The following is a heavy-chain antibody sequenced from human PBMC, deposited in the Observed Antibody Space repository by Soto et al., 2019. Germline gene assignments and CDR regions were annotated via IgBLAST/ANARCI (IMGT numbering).Heavy chain of an antibody. J-gene: IGHJ6*02. Sequence: QVQLVQSGAEVKKPGASVKVSCKASGYTFTGYYMHWVRQAPGQGLEWMGWINPNSGGTNYAQKFQGRVTMTRDTSISTAYMELSRLRSDDTAVYYCARDIADYDFWSRYYYGMDVWGQGTTVTVSS. CDR3: ARDIADYDFWSRYYYGMDV. CDR2: INPNSGGT. V-gene: IGHV1-2*02. CDR1: GYTFTGYY. D-gene: IGHD3-3*01.